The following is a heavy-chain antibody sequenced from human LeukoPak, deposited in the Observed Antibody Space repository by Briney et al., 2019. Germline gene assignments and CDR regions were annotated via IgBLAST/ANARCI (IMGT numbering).Heavy chain of an antibody. CDR3: ARNVESTYQAGPYGDSGVWFDP. CDR1: GFTFSSYS. D-gene: IGHD4-17*01. V-gene: IGHV3-21*01. CDR2: ISSSGTYI. J-gene: IGHJ5*02. Sequence: GGSLRLSCAASGFTFSSYSMNWVRQAPGKGLEWVSSISSSGTYIYYADSVKGRFTISRDNAKNSLYLQMNSLRAEDTAVYYCARNVESTYQAGPYGDSGVWFDPWGQGTLVTVSS.